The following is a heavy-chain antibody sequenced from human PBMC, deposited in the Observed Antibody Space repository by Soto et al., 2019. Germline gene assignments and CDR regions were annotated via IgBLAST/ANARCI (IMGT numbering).Heavy chain of an antibody. CDR3: ARAGSIAARPTDY. V-gene: IGHV3-33*01. D-gene: IGHD6-6*01. Sequence: PGGSLRLSCAASGFTFSSYGMHWVRQAPGKGLEWVAVIWYDGSNKYYADSVKGRFTISRDNSKNTLYLQMNSLRAEDTAVYYCARAGSIAARPTDYWGQGTLVTVPQ. J-gene: IGHJ4*02. CDR2: IWYDGSNK. CDR1: GFTFSSYG.